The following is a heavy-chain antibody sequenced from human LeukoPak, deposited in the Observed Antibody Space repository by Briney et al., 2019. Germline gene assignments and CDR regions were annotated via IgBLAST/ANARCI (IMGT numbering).Heavy chain of an antibody. CDR3: ARGITIFGGDSIDYYYYYGMDV. CDR1: GGTFSSYA. J-gene: IGHJ6*02. CDR2: IIPIFGTA. V-gene: IGHV1-69*05. D-gene: IGHD3-3*01. Sequence: GSSVNVSFKASGGTFSSYAISWVRQAPGQGLEWMGGIIPIFGTANYAQKFQGRVTMTRDTSTSTVYMELSSLRSEDTAVYYCARGITIFGGDSIDYYYYYGMDVWGQGTTVTVSS.